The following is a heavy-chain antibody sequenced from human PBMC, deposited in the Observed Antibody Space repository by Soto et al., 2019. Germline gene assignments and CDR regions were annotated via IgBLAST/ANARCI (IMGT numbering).Heavy chain of an antibody. Sequence: QVQLVESGGGVVQPGRSLRLSCAASGFTFSSYGMHWVRQAPGKGLEWVAGIWYDGSNKYYADSVKGRFTISRDNSKSTLYLQMNSLRAEDTAVYYCARTRRYSSSSEAHYYYYYYMDVWGKGTTFTVSS. CDR2: IWYDGSNK. J-gene: IGHJ6*03. D-gene: IGHD6-6*01. V-gene: IGHV3-33*01. CDR3: ARTRRYSSSSEAHYYYYYYMDV. CDR1: GFTFSSYG.